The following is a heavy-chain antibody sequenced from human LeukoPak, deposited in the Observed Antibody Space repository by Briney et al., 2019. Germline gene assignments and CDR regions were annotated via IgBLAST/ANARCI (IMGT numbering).Heavy chain of an antibody. J-gene: IGHJ4*02. V-gene: IGHV4-34*01. CDR1: GGSFSGYY. D-gene: IGHD3-10*01. CDR2: INQSGST. CDR3: ARGMVRGVISIAY. Sequence: SETLSLTCAVYGGSFSGYYWSWIRQPPGKGLEWIGEINQSGSTNYNPSLKSRVTISVDTSKNQFSLKLSSVTAADTVVYYCARGMVRGVISIAYWGQGTLVTVSS.